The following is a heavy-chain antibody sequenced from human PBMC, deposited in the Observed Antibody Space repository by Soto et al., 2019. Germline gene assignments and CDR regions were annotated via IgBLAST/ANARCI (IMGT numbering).Heavy chain of an antibody. V-gene: IGHV1-69*02. J-gene: IGHJ6*02. D-gene: IGHD3-10*01. CDR3: ARFRGSYGMDV. CDR1: VGTIYSST. Sequence: GASVKVSCKASVGTIYSSTISWVRQAPRQGLEWMGRIIPILGIPNYAQKFQGRVTITADKSTSTAYMELSSLRSEDTAVYYCARFRGSYGMDVWGQGTTVTVSS. CDR2: IIPILGIP.